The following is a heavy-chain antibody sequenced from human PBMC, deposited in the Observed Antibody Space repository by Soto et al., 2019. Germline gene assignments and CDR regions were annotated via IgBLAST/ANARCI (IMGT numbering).Heavy chain of an antibody. D-gene: IGHD4-17*01. CDR2: INHSGSI. CDR3: ARGEVTTGVF. CDR1: GGSISSYY. V-gene: IGHV4-34*01. J-gene: IGHJ4*02. Sequence: TSETLSLTCTVSGGSISSYYWSWVRQPPGKGLEWIGEINHSGSITYAPSLKSRVTMSVDTSKNQFSLRLNSVTAADTAVYYCARGEVTTGVFWGQGTQVTVSS.